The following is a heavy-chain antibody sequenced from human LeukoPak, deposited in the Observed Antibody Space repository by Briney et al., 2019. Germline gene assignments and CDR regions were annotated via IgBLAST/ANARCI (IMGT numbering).Heavy chain of an antibody. CDR3: AKDGGIGSGSYYWFDY. CDR1: GFTFSNAW. CDR2: ISGRGGRT. J-gene: IGHJ4*02. Sequence: GGSLRLSCAASGFTFSNAWLTWVRQAPGKGVECGSGISGRGGRTYYADSVNDRFTISRDNSKDTLYLQMSSLSGGETAAYYCAKDGGIGSGSYYWFDYWGQGTLVTVSS. D-gene: IGHD3-10*01. V-gene: IGHV3-23*01.